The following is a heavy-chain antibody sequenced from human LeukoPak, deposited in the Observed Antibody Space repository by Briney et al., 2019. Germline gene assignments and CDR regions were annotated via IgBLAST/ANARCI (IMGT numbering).Heavy chain of an antibody. Sequence: SQTLSPTCAVSGGSISSGGYSWSWIRQPPGKGLEWIGYIYHSGSTYYNPSLKSRVTISVDRSKNQFSLKLSSVTAADTAVYYCARHIDSSGYYYDYWGQGTLVTVSS. CDR2: IYHSGST. D-gene: IGHD3-22*01. CDR1: GGSISSGGYS. V-gene: IGHV4-30-2*01. J-gene: IGHJ4*02. CDR3: ARHIDSSGYYYDY.